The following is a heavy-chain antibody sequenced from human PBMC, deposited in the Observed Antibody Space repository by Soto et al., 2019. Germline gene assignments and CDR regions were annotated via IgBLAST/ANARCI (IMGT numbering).Heavy chain of an antibody. D-gene: IGHD3-10*01. CDR2: IYYSGST. V-gene: IGHV4-31*03. CDR3: ARDLVRGVIIKDHYYFDMGV. Sequence: PSETLSLTCTVSGGSISSGGYYWSWIRQHPGKGLEWIGYIYYSGSTYYNPSLKSRVTISVDTSKNQFSLKLSSVTAADTAVYYCARDLVRGVIIKDHYYFDMGVWGQGTTVTVSS. J-gene: IGHJ6*02. CDR1: GGSISSGGYY.